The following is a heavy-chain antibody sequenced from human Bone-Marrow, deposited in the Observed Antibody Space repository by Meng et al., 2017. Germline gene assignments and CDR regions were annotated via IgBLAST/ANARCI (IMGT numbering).Heavy chain of an antibody. Sequence: QVQLQESGPGLVKPSGTLSLTCTVSGDSISSDIWWSWVRQPPGKGLEWIGEVYHSGDTNYNPSLKSRVDISVDKSKNQFYLSLFSVTAADTAVYYCGRDQGRELINHWGQGTLVTVSS. V-gene: IGHV4-4*02. CDR2: VYHSGDT. D-gene: IGHD1-7*01. CDR3: GRDQGRELINH. CDR1: GDSISSDIW. J-gene: IGHJ4*02.